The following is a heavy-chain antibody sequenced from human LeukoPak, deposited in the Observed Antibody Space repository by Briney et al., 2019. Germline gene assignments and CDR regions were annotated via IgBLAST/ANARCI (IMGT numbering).Heavy chain of an antibody. CDR1: GINFGGYA. Sequence: PGGSLRLSCTASGINFGGYAMSWVRQAPGKGLEWVAFIRSKLYGETTEYAASVKGRFTVSRDDSKSIAYLQMNSLKAEDTGVYYCTSYGGRTFDYWGRGTLVTVSS. V-gene: IGHV3-49*04. J-gene: IGHJ4*02. D-gene: IGHD4-23*01. CDR2: IRSKLYGETT. CDR3: TSYGGRTFDY.